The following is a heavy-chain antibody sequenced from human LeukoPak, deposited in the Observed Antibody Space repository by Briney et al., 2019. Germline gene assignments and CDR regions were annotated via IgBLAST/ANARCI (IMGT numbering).Heavy chain of an antibody. CDR3: ATWIQLWETFDY. CDR2: IYYSGST. CDR1: GGSISSSSYY. Sequence: PSETLSLTCTVSGGSISSSSYYWGWIRQPPGKGLEWIGSIYYSGSTYYNPSLKSRVTISVDTSKNQFSLKLSSVTAADTAVYYRATWIQLWETFDYWGQGTLVTVSS. D-gene: IGHD5-18*01. V-gene: IGHV4-39*07. J-gene: IGHJ4*02.